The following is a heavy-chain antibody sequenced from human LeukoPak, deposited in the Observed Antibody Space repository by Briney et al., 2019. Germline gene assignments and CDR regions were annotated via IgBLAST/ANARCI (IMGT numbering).Heavy chain of an antibody. CDR3: ARARAPPYYDSSGYPFGFDY. CDR2: IYYSGST. CDR1: GGSISSYY. Sequence: PSETLSLTCTVSGGSISSYYWSWIRQPPGKGLEWIGNIYYSGSTNYNPSLKSRVTISVDTSKNQFSLKLSSVTAADTAVYYCARARAPPYYDSSGYPFGFDYWGQGTLVTVSS. D-gene: IGHD3-22*01. J-gene: IGHJ4*02. V-gene: IGHV4-59*12.